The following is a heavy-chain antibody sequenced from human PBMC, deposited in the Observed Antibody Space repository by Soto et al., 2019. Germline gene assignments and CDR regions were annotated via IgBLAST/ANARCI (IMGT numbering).Heavy chain of an antibody. Sequence: EVQLVESGGGLVHPGGSLRLSCAASGFTFSSYSMNWVRQAPGKGLEWVSYISSSSSNIYYADSVKGRFTIYRDKAKTSLYLQMNSLRDDDTAVYYCAIDLLETDASFDYWGQGTLVTDS. V-gene: IGHV3-48*02. D-gene: IGHD1-1*01. CDR2: ISSSSSNI. CDR3: AIDLLETDASFDY. J-gene: IGHJ4*02. CDR1: GFTFSSYS.